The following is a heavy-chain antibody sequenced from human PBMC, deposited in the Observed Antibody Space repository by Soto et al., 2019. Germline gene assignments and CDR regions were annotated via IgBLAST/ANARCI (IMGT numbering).Heavy chain of an antibody. D-gene: IGHD7-27*01. Sequence: GGSLRLSCAASGFTFSSYAMSWVRQAPGKGLEWVSAISGSGGSTYYADSVKGRFTISRDNSKNTLYLQMNSLRAEDTAVYYCAKDLPLGSYYYYYYGMDVWGQGTTVTVSS. CDR1: GFTFSSYA. CDR2: ISGSGGST. J-gene: IGHJ6*02. V-gene: IGHV3-23*01. CDR3: AKDLPLGSYYYYYYGMDV.